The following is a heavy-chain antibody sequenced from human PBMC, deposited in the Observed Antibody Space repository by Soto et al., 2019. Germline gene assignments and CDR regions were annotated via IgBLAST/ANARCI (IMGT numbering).Heavy chain of an antibody. J-gene: IGHJ4*02. V-gene: IGHV2-5*01. CDR1: GFSLSTSGVG. CDR3: GQRSRSYDFSGNDY. Sequence: QITLKASGPTLVKPTQTLTLTCSFSGFSLSTSGVGVVWIRQPPGKALEWLAIMYWNGDKRYSPSLKSRLTITDDTPTNQVVLTVTNVDPMDTATYYGGQRSRSYDFSGNDYWGQGTLVTVSS. CDR2: MYWNGDK. D-gene: IGHD3-16*01.